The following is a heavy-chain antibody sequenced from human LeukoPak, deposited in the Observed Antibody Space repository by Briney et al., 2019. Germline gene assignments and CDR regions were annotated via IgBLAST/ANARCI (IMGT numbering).Heavy chain of an antibody. CDR3: ARGMVRYSAVFDI. D-gene: IGHD3-10*01. J-gene: IGHJ3*02. CDR2: INHSGST. V-gene: IGHV4-34*01. Sequence: SETLSLTCAVYGGAFSGYYWSWIRQPPGKGLEWIGEINHSGSTNYNPSLKSRVTISVDTSKNQFSLKLSSVTAADTSVYYCARGMVRYSAVFDIWGQGTMVTVSS. CDR1: GGAFSGYY.